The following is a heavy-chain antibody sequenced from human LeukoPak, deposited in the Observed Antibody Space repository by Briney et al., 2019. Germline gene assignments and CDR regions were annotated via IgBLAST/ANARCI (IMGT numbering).Heavy chain of an antibody. D-gene: IGHD1-1*01. CDR2: TYYRSEWYN. CDR1: WDIVSSNSAT. Sequence: SQTLSLTCAISWDIVSSNSATWNWITQSPSRGLEWLGRTYYRSEWYNDYAVSVKSRVTINSDTSRNQFSLQLDSVTPEDTAVYYCARSTRYSFDYWGQGTLVTVSS. V-gene: IGHV6-1*01. CDR3: ARSTRYSFDY. J-gene: IGHJ4*02.